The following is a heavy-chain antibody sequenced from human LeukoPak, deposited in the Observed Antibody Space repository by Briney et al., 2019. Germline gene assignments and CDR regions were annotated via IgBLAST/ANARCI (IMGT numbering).Heavy chain of an antibody. CDR3: AKETPPRPGSFGGFDY. CDR1: GFTFSSYE. J-gene: IGHJ4*02. CDR2: INSDGNTV. Sequence: QPGGSLRLSCAASGFTFSSYEMNWVRQAPGKGLEWVSYINSDGNTVYYADSVKGRFTISRDNAKNSLYLQMNSLRAEDMALYYCAKETPPRPGSFGGFDYWGQGTLVTVSS. V-gene: IGHV3-48*03. D-gene: IGHD3-16*01.